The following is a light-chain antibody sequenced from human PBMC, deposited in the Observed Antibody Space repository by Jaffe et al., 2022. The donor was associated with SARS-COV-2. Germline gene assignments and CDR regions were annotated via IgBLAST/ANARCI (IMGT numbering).Light chain of an antibody. V-gene: IGKV3-20*01. CDR2: GPS. CDR1: QTVSSSY. CDR3: QHYSNSPFTLA. J-gene: IGKJ1*01. Sequence: EIVLTQSPGTLSLSPGERATLSCRASQTVSSSYLTWYQQKPGQAPRLLIYGPSSRATGIPDRFSGSGSGTDFTLTISRLEPEDFAVYYCQHYSNSPFTLAFGQGTRVEIK.